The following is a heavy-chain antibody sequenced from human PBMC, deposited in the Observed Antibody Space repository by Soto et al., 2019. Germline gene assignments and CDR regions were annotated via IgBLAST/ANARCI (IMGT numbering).Heavy chain of an antibody. D-gene: IGHD2-2*01. Sequence: LRLSCAASGFTFSSYSMNWVRQAPGKGLEWVSYISSSSSTIYYADSVKGRFTISRDNAKNSLYLQMNSLRDEDTAVYYCARESPWCSTSCYPLGWFDPWGQGTLVTVSS. CDR3: ARESPWCSTSCYPLGWFDP. J-gene: IGHJ5*02. V-gene: IGHV3-48*02. CDR1: GFTFSSYS. CDR2: ISSSSSTI.